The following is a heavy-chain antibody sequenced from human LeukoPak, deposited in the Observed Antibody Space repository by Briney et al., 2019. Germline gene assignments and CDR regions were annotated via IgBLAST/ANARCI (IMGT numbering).Heavy chain of an antibody. V-gene: IGHV1-69*13. D-gene: IGHD1-1*01. CDR3: ARATTRRVHFDY. J-gene: IGHJ4*02. CDR1: GGTFSSYA. CDR2: IIPIFGTA. Sequence: ASVKVSCKASGGTFSSYAISLVRQAHGQGLEWMGGIIPIFGTANYAQKFQGRVTITADESTSTAYMELSSLRSEDTAVHYCARATTRRVHFDYWGQGTLVTVSS.